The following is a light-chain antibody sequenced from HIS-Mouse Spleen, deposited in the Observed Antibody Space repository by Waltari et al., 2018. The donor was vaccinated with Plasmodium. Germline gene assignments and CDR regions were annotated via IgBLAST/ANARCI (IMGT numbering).Light chain of an antibody. CDR2: EDS. Sequence: SYELTQPPSVSVSPGQTARITCSGAVLPKKYAYWYQQKSGQAPVLVIYEDSKRPSGIPERFSGSSSGTVATLTISGAQVEDEADYYCYSTDSSGNHRVFGGGTKLTVL. CDR3: YSTDSSGNHRV. CDR1: VLPKKY. J-gene: IGLJ3*02. V-gene: IGLV3-10*01.